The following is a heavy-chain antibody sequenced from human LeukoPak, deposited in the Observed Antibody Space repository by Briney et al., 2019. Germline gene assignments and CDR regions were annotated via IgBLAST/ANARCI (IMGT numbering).Heavy chain of an antibody. CDR1: GGSISSSSYY. Sequence: SETLSLTCTVSGGSISSSSYYWGWIRQPPGKGLEWIGSIYYSGSTYYNPSLKSRVTISVDTSKNQFSLKLSSVTAADTAVYYCARDYFSSGIPNWFDPWGQGTLVTVSS. D-gene: IGHD6-19*01. CDR3: ARDYFSSGIPNWFDP. J-gene: IGHJ5*02. CDR2: IYYSGST. V-gene: IGHV4-39*02.